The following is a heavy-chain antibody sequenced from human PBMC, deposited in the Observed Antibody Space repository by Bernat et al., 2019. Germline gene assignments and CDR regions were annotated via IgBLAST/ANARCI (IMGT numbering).Heavy chain of an antibody. V-gene: IGHV3-48*01. CDR2: ISSSSSTI. Sequence: EVQLVESGGGLVQPGGSLRLSCAASGFTFSSYSMNWVRQAPGKGLEWVSYISSSSSTIYYADSVQGQFTISRDNAKNSLYLQMNSLRAEDTAVYYCAREYDWNYSGFYYYYGMDVWGQGTTVTVSS. D-gene: IGHD1-7*01. J-gene: IGHJ6*02. CDR1: GFTFSSYS. CDR3: AREYDWNYSGFYYYYGMDV.